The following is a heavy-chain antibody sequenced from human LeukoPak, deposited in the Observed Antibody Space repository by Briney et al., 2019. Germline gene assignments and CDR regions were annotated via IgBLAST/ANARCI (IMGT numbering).Heavy chain of an antibody. CDR2: IRYDGSNK. V-gene: IGHV3-30*02. Sequence: PGGSLRLSCAASGFTFSSYGMHWVRQAPGKGLEWVAFIRYDGSNKYYADSVKGRFTISRDNSKNTLYLQMNSLRAEDTAVYYCAKDQRDTAMVLRDWYFDLWGRGTLVTVSS. CDR3: AKDQRDTAMVLRDWYFDL. D-gene: IGHD5-18*01. J-gene: IGHJ2*01. CDR1: GFTFSSYG.